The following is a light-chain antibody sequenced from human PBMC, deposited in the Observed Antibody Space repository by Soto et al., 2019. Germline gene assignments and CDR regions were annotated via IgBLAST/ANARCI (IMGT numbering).Light chain of an antibody. Sequence: EIVLTQSPGTLSLSPGERATLSCRASQSVSSSYLAWYQQKPGQAPRLLIYGASSRATGIPDRFSGSGSGTDFTLTISRREPKDFAVYYCQKYGSPPPTFGKGTKGDIK. CDR2: GAS. CDR3: QKYGSPPPT. CDR1: QSVSSSY. J-gene: IGKJ1*01. V-gene: IGKV3-20*01.